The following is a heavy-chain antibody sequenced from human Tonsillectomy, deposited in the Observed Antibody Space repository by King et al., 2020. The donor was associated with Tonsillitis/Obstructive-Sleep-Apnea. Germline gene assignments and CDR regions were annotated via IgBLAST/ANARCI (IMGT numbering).Heavy chain of an antibody. CDR1: GFTFSSYA. V-gene: IGHV3-30*04. Sequence: VQLVESGGGVVQPGRSLRLSCAASGFTFSSYAMHWVRQAPGKGLEWVAVISYDGSNKYYADSVKGRFTISRDNSKNTLYLQMNSLRAEDTAVYYCAMAQGPHYYYYYMAVWGKGTTVTVSS. J-gene: IGHJ6*03. CDR2: ISYDGSNK. CDR3: AMAQGPHYYYYYMAV.